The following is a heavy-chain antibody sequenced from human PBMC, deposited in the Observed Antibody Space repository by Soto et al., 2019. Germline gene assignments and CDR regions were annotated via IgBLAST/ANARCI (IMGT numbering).Heavy chain of an antibody. J-gene: IGHJ5*02. CDR2: ISYRGST. Sequence: LETLSLTCTVSAGSITTSYWSWIRQPLGKALEWIGYISYRGSTNYNPSLKSRLTISIDTSKSQISLKLTSMTTADTAVYYCASSGIVGREVNTWFDPWGQGTLVTVSS. CDR1: AGSITTSY. D-gene: IGHD3-22*01. V-gene: IGHV4-59*01. CDR3: ASSGIVGREVNTWFDP.